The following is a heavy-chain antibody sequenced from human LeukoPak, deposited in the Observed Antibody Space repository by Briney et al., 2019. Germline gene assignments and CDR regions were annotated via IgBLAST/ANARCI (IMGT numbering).Heavy chain of an antibody. CDR1: GYTFTSYA. V-gene: IGHV1-3*01. J-gene: IGHJ4*02. CDR3: ARVYDYVWGSYRH. D-gene: IGHD3-16*02. Sequence: ASVKVSCKASGYTFTSYAMRWVRQAPGQRLEWMGWINAGNGNTKYSQKFQGRVTITRDTSASTAYMELSSLRSEDTAVYYCARVYDYVWGSYRHWGQGTLVTVSS. CDR2: INAGNGNT.